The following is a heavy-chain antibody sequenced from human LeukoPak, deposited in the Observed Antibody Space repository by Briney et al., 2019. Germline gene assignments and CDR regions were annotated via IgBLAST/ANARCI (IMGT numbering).Heavy chain of an antibody. CDR3: ARGHSSSWPIDY. J-gene: IGHJ4*02. CDR2: IYYSGST. CDR1: GGSISSYY. Sequence: SETLSLTCTVSGGSISSYYWSWIRQPPGKGLEWIGYIYYSGSTNYNPSLKSRVTISVDTSKNQFSLKLSSVTAADTAVYYCARGHSSSWPIDYWGQRTLVTVSS. D-gene: IGHD6-13*01. V-gene: IGHV4-59*01.